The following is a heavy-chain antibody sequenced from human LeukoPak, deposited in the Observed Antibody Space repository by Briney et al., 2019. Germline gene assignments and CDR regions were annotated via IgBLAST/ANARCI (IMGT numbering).Heavy chain of an antibody. J-gene: IGHJ3*02. D-gene: IGHD5-12*01. V-gene: IGHV4-39*07. CDR2: IYYSGST. CDR1: GGSISSSTNW. CDR3: ARDRKVAYDAFDI. Sequence: SGTLSLTCAVSGGSISSSTNWWSWVRQPPGKGLEWIGSIYYSGSTYYNPSLKSRVTISVDTSKNQFSLKLSSVTAADTAVYYCARDRKVAYDAFDIWGQGTMVTVSS.